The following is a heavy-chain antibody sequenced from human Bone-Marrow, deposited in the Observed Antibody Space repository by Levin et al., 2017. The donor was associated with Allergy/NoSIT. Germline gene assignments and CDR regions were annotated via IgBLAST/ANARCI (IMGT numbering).Heavy chain of an antibody. V-gene: IGHV7-4-1*02. D-gene: IGHD2-15*01. CDR1: GYTFTSYA. Sequence: AASVKVSCKASGYTFTSYAMNWVRQAPGQGLEWMGWINTNTGNPTYAQGFTGRFVFSLDTSVSTAYLQISSLKAEDTAVYYCASWRIDEAMVVAATPYYYYYYMDGWGKGTTVTVSS. CDR3: ASWRIDEAMVVAATPYYYYYYMDG. J-gene: IGHJ6*03. CDR2: INTNTGNP.